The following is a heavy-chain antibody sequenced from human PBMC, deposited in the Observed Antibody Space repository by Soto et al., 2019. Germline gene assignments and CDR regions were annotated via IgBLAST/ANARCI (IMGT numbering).Heavy chain of an antibody. D-gene: IGHD7-27*01. CDR3: ARAGDPPYYGMDV. J-gene: IGHJ6*02. CDR1: GYTFTTYG. Sequence: QVQLVQSGAEVKKPGASVKVSCKASGYTFTTYGISWVRQAPGQGLEWMGWVSAYNGDTKYEQNLQGRVTMTADTSTSLAYMELRSLRSDDTAVYYCARAGDPPYYGMDVWGQGTTVTVSS. CDR2: VSAYNGDT. V-gene: IGHV1-18*01.